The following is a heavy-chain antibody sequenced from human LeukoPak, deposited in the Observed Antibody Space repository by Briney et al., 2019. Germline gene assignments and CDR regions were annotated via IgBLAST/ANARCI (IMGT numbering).Heavy chain of an antibody. D-gene: IGHD3-22*01. CDR1: GGTFSSYA. V-gene: IGHV1-69*05. CDR3: ASVDSRKYFQH. Sequence: SVKVSCKASGGTFSSYAISWVRQAPGQGLEWMGRIIPIFGTANYAQKFQGRVTIITDESTSTAYMELSSLRSEDTAVYYCASVDSRKYFQHWGQGTLVTVSS. CDR2: IIPIFGTA. J-gene: IGHJ1*01.